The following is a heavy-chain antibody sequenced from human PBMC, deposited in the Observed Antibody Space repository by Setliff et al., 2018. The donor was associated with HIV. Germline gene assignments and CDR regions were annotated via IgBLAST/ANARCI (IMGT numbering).Heavy chain of an antibody. CDR1: GGSVSSSGYY. CDR2: IYTSGST. J-gene: IGHJ4*02. Sequence: PSETLSLTCSVSGGSVSSSGYYWSWIRQSAEKGLEWIGHIYTSGSTNYNPSLKSRVTISLDTSKNQFSLKLSSVTAADTAVYYCARHYNVNYYVRKDFDYWGQGTLVTVSS. D-gene: IGHD1-26*01. V-gene: IGHV4-61*09. CDR3: ARHYNVNYYVRKDFDY.